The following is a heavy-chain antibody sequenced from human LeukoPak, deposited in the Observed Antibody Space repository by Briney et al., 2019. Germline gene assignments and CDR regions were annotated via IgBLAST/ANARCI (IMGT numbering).Heavy chain of an antibody. CDR3: ARATDTYYYDSSGRGAGRFDY. D-gene: IGHD3-22*01. Sequence: SETLSLTCAVYGGSFSGYYWSWIRQPPGKGLEWIGGINHSGSTNYNPSLKSRVTISVDTSKNQFSLKLSSVTAADTAVYYCARATDTYYYDSSGRGAGRFDYWGQGTLVTVSS. CDR1: GGSFSGYY. J-gene: IGHJ4*02. V-gene: IGHV4-34*01. CDR2: INHSGST.